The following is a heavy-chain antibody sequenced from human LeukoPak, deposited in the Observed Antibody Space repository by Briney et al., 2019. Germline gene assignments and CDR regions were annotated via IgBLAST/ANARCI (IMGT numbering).Heavy chain of an antibody. Sequence: GGSLRHSCAASGFTFSNAWMSWVRQAPGKGLEWVPRINSDGSTTTYADSVKGRFTISRDNAKNTLYLQMNSLRAEDTAVYYCARGAGSSWSGLIDYWGQGTLVTVSS. D-gene: IGHD6-13*01. J-gene: IGHJ4*02. CDR3: ARGAGSSWSGLIDY. V-gene: IGHV3-74*01. CDR2: INSDGSTT. CDR1: GFTFSNAW.